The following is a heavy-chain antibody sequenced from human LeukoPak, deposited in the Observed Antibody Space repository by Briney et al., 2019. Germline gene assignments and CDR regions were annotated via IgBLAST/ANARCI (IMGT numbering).Heavy chain of an antibody. Sequence: PGGSLRLSCTASGFTFGDYAMSWVRQAPGKGLEWVGFIRSEAYGGTTEYAASVKGRFTISRDDSKSIAYLQMNSLKTDDTAVYYCTRVNGDYADAFDIWGQGTMVTVSS. CDR1: GFTFGDYA. CDR2: IRSEAYGGTT. V-gene: IGHV3-49*04. J-gene: IGHJ3*02. D-gene: IGHD4-17*01. CDR3: TRVNGDYADAFDI.